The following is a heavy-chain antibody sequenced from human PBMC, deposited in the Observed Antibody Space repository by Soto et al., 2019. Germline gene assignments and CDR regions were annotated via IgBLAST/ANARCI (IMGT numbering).Heavy chain of an antibody. D-gene: IGHD6-19*01. Sequence: ASVKVSCKASGYTFTSYDINWARQATGQGLEWLGWMNPNSGNTGYAQKFQGRVTMTRNTSIGTAYMELSSLRSEDTAVYYCASAIAVASTGFDYWGQGTLVTVSS. CDR3: ASAIAVASTGFDY. V-gene: IGHV1-8*01. CDR2: MNPNSGNT. J-gene: IGHJ4*02. CDR1: GYTFTSYD.